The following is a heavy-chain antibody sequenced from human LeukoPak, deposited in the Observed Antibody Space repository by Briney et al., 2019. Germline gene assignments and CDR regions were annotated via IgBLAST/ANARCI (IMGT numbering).Heavy chain of an antibody. CDR2: ISGSGGST. D-gene: IGHD2-2*01. J-gene: IGHJ6*02. CDR1: GFTFSSYA. CDR3: ARSPLGYCSSTSCRDYYYYGMDV. V-gene: IGHV3-23*01. Sequence: GGSLRLSCAASGFTFSSYAMSWVRQAPGKGLEWVSAISGSGGSTYYADSVKGRFTISRDNSKNTLYLQMNSLRAEDTAVYYCARSPLGYCSSTSCRDYYYYGMDVWGQGTTVTVSS.